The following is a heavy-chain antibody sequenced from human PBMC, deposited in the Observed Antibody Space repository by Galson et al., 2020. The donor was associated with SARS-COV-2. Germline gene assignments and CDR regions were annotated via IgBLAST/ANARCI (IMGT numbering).Heavy chain of an antibody. CDR3: ARSYDDFATWFDP. D-gene: IGHD4-17*01. V-gene: IGHV1-8*01. CDR2: MNPDNGNT. CDR1: GYTFTKYE. Sequence: ASVKVSCKASGYTFTKYEIHWVRQAPGQGLEWMGCMNPDNGNTGYAQKFQGRVTMTRTTSISTAYMELNSLTSEDTAVYYCARSYDDFATWFDPCGQGTLVTVSS. J-gene: IGHJ5*02.